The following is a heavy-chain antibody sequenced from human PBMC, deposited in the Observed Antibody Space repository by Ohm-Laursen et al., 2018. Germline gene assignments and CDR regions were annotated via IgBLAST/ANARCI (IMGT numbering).Heavy chain of an antibody. D-gene: IGHD6-13*01. Sequence: SLRLSCAASGFIFSSYGMHWVRQAPGKGLEWVAVIWYDGSNKYYADSVKGRFTISRDNSMNTLYLQMNSLRAEDTAVYYCASGPAYSSSWYPNWFDPWGQGTLVTVSS. CDR3: ASGPAYSSSWYPNWFDP. CDR2: IWYDGSNK. CDR1: GFIFSSYG. V-gene: IGHV3-33*01. J-gene: IGHJ5*02.